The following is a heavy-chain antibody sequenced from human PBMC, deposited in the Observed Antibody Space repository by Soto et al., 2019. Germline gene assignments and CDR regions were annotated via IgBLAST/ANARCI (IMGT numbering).Heavy chain of an antibody. Sequence: QVQLVQSGAEVKKPGSSVKVSCKASGGTFSSYAISWVRQAPGQGLEWMGGIIPIFGTVNYAQKFQGRVTITADESTSTAYMELSSLRSEDTAVYYCARDNSGYDDYYYYGMDVWGQGTTVTVSS. J-gene: IGHJ6*02. CDR2: IIPIFGTV. D-gene: IGHD5-12*01. V-gene: IGHV1-69*12. CDR1: GGTFSSYA. CDR3: ARDNSGYDDYYYYGMDV.